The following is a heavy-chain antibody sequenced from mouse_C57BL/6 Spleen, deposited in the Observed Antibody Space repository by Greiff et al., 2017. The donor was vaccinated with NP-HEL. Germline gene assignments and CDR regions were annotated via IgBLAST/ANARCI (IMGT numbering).Heavy chain of an antibody. CDR3: ARWDGNSYFDY. CDR1: GYAFTNYL. J-gene: IGHJ2*01. CDR2: INPGRGGT. Sequence: VQLQQSGAELVRPGTSVKVSCKASGYAFTNYLIEWVKQRPGQGLEWIGVINPGRGGTNYNEKFKGKATLTADKSSSTAYMQLSSLTSEDSAVYFCARWDGNSYFDYWGQGTTLTVSS. D-gene: IGHD2-1*01. V-gene: IGHV1-54*01.